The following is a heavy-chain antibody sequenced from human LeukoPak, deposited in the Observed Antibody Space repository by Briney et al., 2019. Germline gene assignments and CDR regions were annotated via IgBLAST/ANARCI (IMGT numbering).Heavy chain of an antibody. CDR1: GFTFSSYG. J-gene: IGHJ4*02. CDR3: ARVRGTYVWGSYPDY. V-gene: IGHV3-30*03. CDR2: ISYDGSNK. D-gene: IGHD3-16*02. Sequence: PGRSLRLSCAASGFTFSSYGMHWVRQAPGKGLQWVAVISYDGSNKYYADSVKGRFTISRDNSKNTLYLQMNSLRAEDTAVYYCARVRGTYVWGSYPDYWGQGTLVTVSS.